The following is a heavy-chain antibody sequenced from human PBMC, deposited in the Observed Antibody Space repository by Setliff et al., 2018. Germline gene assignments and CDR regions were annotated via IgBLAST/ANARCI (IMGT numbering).Heavy chain of an antibody. D-gene: IGHD2-2*01. CDR3: ARVLLGSYCSSTSCRDPQYGMDV. CDR1: GYTFINYG. J-gene: IGHJ6*02. Sequence: ASVKVSCKASGYTFINYGINWVRQAPGQGLEWMGIINPSGGSTSYAQKFQGRVTITADKATSTAYMELSSLRSEDTAVYYCARVLLGSYCSSTSCRDPQYGMDVWGQGTTVTVSS. CDR2: INPSGGST. V-gene: IGHV1-46*01.